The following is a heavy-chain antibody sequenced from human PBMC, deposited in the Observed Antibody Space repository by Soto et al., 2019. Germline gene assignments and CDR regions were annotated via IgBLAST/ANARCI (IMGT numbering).Heavy chain of an antibody. Sequence: SQTLSLTCAITGDSVSSNSAGWSWVRQSPSRGLEWLGRTYYRSKWYYEYAVSVRGRITINPDTSKNQYSLQLNSVTPEDTAVYFCPRREQYSGRIFDYWGQGTLVTVCS. J-gene: IGHJ4*01. CDR3: PRREQYSGRIFDY. D-gene: IGHD1-26*01. CDR1: GDSVSSNSAG. V-gene: IGHV6-1*01. CDR2: TYYRSKWYY.